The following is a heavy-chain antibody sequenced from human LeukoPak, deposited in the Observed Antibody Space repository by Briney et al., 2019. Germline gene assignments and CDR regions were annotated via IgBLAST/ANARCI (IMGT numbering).Heavy chain of an antibody. CDR1: GFTVNSIF. Sequence: GGSLRLSCAASGFTVNSIFMSWVRQAPGKGLEWISVLYSGGRTDYADSVKGRFTISRDNSKNMSYLQMNNLRPEDTAVYYCARENGRGVISPYFDSWGQGTLVTVSS. V-gene: IGHV3-66*01. J-gene: IGHJ4*02. D-gene: IGHD3-10*01. CDR2: LYSGGRT. CDR3: ARENGRGVISPYFDS.